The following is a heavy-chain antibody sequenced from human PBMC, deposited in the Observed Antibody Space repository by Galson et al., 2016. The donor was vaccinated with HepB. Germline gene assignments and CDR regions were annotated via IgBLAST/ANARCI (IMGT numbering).Heavy chain of an antibody. Sequence: ETLSLTCTVSGDSLVHYYWGWIRQPPGKGLEWIGHIYYNGHTNYNLSLTSRLSMSVDTSSNQFSLKLSSVTAADTAVYYCGRWNEGLDYWGQGTTVTVSS. V-gene: IGHV4-59*01. CDR3: GRWNEGLDY. CDR2: IYYNGHT. D-gene: IGHD1-1*01. J-gene: IGHJ6*02. CDR1: GDSLVHYY.